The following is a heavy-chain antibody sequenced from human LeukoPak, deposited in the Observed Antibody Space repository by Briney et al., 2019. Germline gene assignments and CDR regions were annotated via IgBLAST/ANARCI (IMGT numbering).Heavy chain of an antibody. CDR1: RYILTSYD. CDR2: MNPNSGNT. J-gene: IGHJ4*02. CDR3: ARETNEGIDY. D-gene: IGHD1-1*01. V-gene: IGHV1-8*01. Sequence: SVKASCKASRYILTSYDINWVRHATGQGLEWMGSMNPNSGNTGYAKKFQGRVTMTRNTSISTAYMELSSLRSEDTAVYYCARETNEGIDYWGQGTLVTVSS.